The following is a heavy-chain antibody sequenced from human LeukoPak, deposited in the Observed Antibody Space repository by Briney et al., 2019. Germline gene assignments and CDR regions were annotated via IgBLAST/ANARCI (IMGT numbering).Heavy chain of an antibody. Sequence: ASVKVSCKASGYTFTSYGISWVRQAPGQGLEWMGWISAYNGNTNYAQKLQGRVTMTTDTSTSTAYMELRSLRSDDTAVYYCARDYVFWSGSADRLDYWGQGTLVTVSS. CDR2: ISAYNGNT. V-gene: IGHV1-18*01. J-gene: IGHJ4*02. CDR1: GYTFTSYG. D-gene: IGHD3-3*01. CDR3: ARDYVFWSGSADRLDY.